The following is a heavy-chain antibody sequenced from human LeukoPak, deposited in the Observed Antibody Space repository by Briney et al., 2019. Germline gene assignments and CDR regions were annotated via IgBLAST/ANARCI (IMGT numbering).Heavy chain of an antibody. CDR3: ARDQTKSGYGPFDY. V-gene: IGHV3-30-3*01. CDR2: ISFDGSNE. J-gene: IGHJ4*02. Sequence: GGSLRLSYVASGLTFSNYAMHWVRQAPGKGLEWVAVISFDGSNEKYAESVKGRFTISRDNSKNTMYLEMSSLRAEDTAVFYCARDQTKSGYGPFDYWGQGTLVTVSS. D-gene: IGHD5-12*01. CDR1: GLTFSNYA.